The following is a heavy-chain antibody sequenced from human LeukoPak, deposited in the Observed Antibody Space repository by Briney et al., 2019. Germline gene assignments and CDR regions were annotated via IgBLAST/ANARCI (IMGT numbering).Heavy chain of an antibody. D-gene: IGHD3-10*01. J-gene: IGHJ4*02. CDR2: ISYDGSNK. CDR1: GFTFSSYA. V-gene: IGHV3-30-3*01. CDR3: ARDGDTSVRGLNFDY. Sequence: PGGSLRLSCAASGFTFSSYAMHWVRQAPGKGLEWVAVISYDGSNKYYADSVKGRFTISRDNSKSTLYLQMNSLITEDTAVYYCARDGDTSVRGLNFDYWGQGTLVTVSS.